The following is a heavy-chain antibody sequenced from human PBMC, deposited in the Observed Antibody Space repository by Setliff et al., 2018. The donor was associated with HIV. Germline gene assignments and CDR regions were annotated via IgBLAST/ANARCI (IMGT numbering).Heavy chain of an antibody. Sequence: GSLRLSCAASGFSFDDYGMNWVRQVPGKGLEWVSAISRNGGSTAYADSVKGRFTISRDNAKNSLYLQMNNLRAEDTAMYYCASPLIMTTVTKDYWGQGTLVTVSS. CDR2: ISRNGGST. J-gene: IGHJ4*02. CDR1: GFSFDDYG. D-gene: IGHD4-17*01. CDR3: ASPLIMTTVTKDY. V-gene: IGHV3-20*04.